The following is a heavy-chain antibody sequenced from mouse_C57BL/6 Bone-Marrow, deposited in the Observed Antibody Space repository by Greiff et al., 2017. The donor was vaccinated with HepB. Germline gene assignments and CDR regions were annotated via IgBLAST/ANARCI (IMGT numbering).Heavy chain of an antibody. CDR2: IYPGGGYT. J-gene: IGHJ2*01. Sequence: SGAELVRPGTSVKMSCKASGYTFTNYWIGWAKQRPGHGLEWIGDIYPGGGYTNYNEKFKGKATLTADKSSSTAYMQFSSLTSEDSAIYYCARMDYYYGSSYDVLFDYWGQGTTLTVSS. D-gene: IGHD1-1*01. CDR1: GYTFTNYW. V-gene: IGHV1-63*01. CDR3: ARMDYYYGSSYDVLFDY.